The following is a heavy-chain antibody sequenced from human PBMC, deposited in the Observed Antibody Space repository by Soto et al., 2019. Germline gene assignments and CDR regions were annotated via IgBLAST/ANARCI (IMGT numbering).Heavy chain of an antibody. V-gene: IGHV1-69*06. Sequence: SVKVSCKASGGTFSSYAISWVRQAPGQGLEWMGGIIPIFGTANYAQKFQGRVTITADKSTSTAYMELSSLRSEDTAVYYCARDLAVLRFLEWSYYYYYGMDVWGQGTTVTVS. J-gene: IGHJ6*02. CDR3: ARDLAVLRFLEWSYYYYYGMDV. CDR1: GGTFSSYA. D-gene: IGHD3-3*01. CDR2: IIPIFGTA.